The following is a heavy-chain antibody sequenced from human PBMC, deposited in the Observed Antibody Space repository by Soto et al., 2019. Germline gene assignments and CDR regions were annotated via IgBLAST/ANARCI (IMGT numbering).Heavy chain of an antibody. CDR3: ARREYYDILTGYSDTKYYFDY. CDR1: GFTFDDYG. J-gene: IGHJ4*02. D-gene: IGHD3-9*01. CDR2: INWNGGST. V-gene: IGHV3-20*04. Sequence: PGGPLRLSCAASGFTFDDYGMSWVRQAPGKGLEWVSGINWNGGSTGYADSVKGRFTISRDNAKNSLYLQMNSLRAEDTALYYWARREYYDILTGYSDTKYYFDYWGQGTLVTVSS.